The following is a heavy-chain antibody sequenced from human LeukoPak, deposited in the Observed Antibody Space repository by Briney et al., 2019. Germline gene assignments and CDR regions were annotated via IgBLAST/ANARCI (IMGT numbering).Heavy chain of an antibody. D-gene: IGHD6-13*01. J-gene: IGHJ4*02. CDR3: ARERGSSSWGYFDY. V-gene: IGHV1-24*01. Sequence: ASVKVSCKVSGYTLTELSMHWVRQAPGKGLEWMGGFDPEDGETIYAQKFQGRVTMTRDTSTSTVYMELSSLRSEDTAVYYCARERGSSSWGYFDYWGQGTLVTVSS. CDR1: GYTLTELS. CDR2: FDPEDGET.